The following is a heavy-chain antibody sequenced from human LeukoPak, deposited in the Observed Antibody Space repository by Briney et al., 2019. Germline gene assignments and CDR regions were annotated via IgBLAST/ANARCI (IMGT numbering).Heavy chain of an antibody. J-gene: IGHJ6*02. D-gene: IGHD6-13*01. CDR3: ARSGYSSSPRGMDV. CDR1: GFIFRNYW. V-gene: IGHV3-48*04. CDR2: ISSSSSTI. Sequence: GGSLTLSCTASGFIFRNYWMNWVRQAPGKGLEWVSYISSSSSTIYYADSVKGRFTISRDNAKNSLYLQMNSLRAEDTAVYYCARSGYSSSPRGMDVWGQGTTVTVSS.